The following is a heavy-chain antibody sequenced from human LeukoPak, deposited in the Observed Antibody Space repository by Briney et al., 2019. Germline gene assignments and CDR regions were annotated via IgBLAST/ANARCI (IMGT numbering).Heavy chain of an antibody. CDR2: IRFDESRT. CDR1: GFTFSNYG. J-gene: IGHJ4*02. V-gene: IGHV3-30*02. Sequence: PGGSLRLSCAASGFTFSNYGMQWVRQAPGRGLGWVAFIRFDESRTFYGDSVKGRFIISRDNSENTLFLHMHSLRPEDTAVYYCAKALVLTVAGTYYVDHWGQGTLVTVSS. CDR3: AKALVLTVAGTYYVDH. D-gene: IGHD6-19*01.